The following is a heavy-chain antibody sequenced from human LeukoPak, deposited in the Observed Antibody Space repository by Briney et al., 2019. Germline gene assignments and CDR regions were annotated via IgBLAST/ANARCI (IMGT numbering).Heavy chain of an antibody. CDR3: AKDLPQXLMGFDY. D-gene: IGHD2-8*01. J-gene: IGHJ4*02. CDR2: ISYDGSNK. CDR1: GFTFSSYG. Sequence: GRSLRLSCAASGFTFSSYGMHWVRQAPGKGLEWVAVISYDGSNKYYADSVKGRFTISRDNSKNTLYLQTNSLRAEDTAVYYCAKDLPQXLMGFDYWGQGTLVTVSS. V-gene: IGHV3-30*18.